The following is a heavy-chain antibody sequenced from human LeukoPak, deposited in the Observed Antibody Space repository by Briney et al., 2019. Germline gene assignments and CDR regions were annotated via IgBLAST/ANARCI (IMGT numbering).Heavy chain of an antibody. J-gene: IGHJ4*02. CDR1: GFTFTSSA. CDR2: IVVGSGNT. D-gene: IGHD3-22*01. V-gene: IGHV1-58*01. Sequence: SVGVSCKASGFTFTSSAVQWVRQARGQRLEWIGWIVVGSGNTNYAQKFQERVTITTDMSTSTAYMELSSLRSEDTAVYYCAASPDYYDSSGYCYYFDYWGEGTLVSVS. CDR3: AASPDYYDSSGYCYYFDY.